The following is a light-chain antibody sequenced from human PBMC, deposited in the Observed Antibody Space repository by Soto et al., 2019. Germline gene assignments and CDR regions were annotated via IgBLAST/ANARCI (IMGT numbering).Light chain of an antibody. J-gene: IGLJ3*02. V-gene: IGLV9-49*01. CDR3: GADHGSGSNFVWV. CDR1: SGYSNYK. Sequence: QLVLTQPPSASASLGASVTLTRTLSSGYSNYKVDWYQQRPGKGPRFVMRVGAGGIVGSKGDGIPDRFSVLGSGLNRYLTIKNIQEEDESDYHCGADHGSGSNFVWVFGGGTKLTVL. CDR2: VGAGGIVG.